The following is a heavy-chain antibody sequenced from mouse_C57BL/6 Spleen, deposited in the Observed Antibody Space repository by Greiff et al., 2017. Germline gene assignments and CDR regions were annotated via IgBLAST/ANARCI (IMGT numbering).Heavy chain of an antibody. CDR1: GFTFTDYY. V-gene: IGHV7-3*01. J-gene: IGHJ1*03. Sequence: EVKLEESGGGLVQPGGSLSLPCAASGFTFTDYYMSWVRQPPGKALEWLGFIRNKANGYTTEYSASVKGRFTISRDNSQSILYLQMNALRAEDSATYYCARYAIYYDYDGAFDVWGTGTTVTVSS. CDR2: IRNKANGYTT. CDR3: ARYAIYYDYDGAFDV. D-gene: IGHD2-4*01.